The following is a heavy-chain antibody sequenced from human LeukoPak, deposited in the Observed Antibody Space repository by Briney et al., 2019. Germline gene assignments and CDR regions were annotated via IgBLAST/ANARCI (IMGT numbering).Heavy chain of an antibody. CDR2: ISSSSSYI. D-gene: IGHD6-19*01. CDR1: GFTVSSNY. V-gene: IGHV3-21*01. Sequence: GGSLRLSCAASGFTVSSNYMNWVRQAPGKGLEWVSSISSSSSYIYYADSVKGRFTISRDNAKNSLYLQMNSLRAEDTAVYYCARDDPRYSSGSDAFDIWGQGTMVTVSS. CDR3: ARDDPRYSSGSDAFDI. J-gene: IGHJ3*02.